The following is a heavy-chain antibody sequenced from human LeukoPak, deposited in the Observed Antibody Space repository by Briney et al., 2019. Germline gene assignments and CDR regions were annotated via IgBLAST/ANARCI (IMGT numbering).Heavy chain of an antibody. CDR3: ARLSGYDLTGDI. Sequence: SETLSLTCAVSGGSISSGGYSWSWIRQPPGQGLEWIGSIYYSGSTYYNPSLKSRVTISVDTSKNQFSLKLSSVTAADTAVYYCARLSGYDLTGDIWGQGTMVTVSS. J-gene: IGHJ3*02. CDR2: IYYSGST. V-gene: IGHV4-30-2*03. CDR1: GGSISSGGYS. D-gene: IGHD5-12*01.